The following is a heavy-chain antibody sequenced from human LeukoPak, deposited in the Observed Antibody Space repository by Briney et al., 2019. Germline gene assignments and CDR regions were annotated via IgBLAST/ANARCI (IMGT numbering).Heavy chain of an antibody. D-gene: IGHD1-7*01. CDR3: ARGGWNYVFNY. CDR2: ISSSGSTI. V-gene: IGHV3-48*03. Sequence: GGSLRLSCAASGFTFNTYEMNWVRQAPGKGLEWVSYISSSGSTIYYADYVKGRFTISRDNAKNSLYLQMNSLRAEDAAVYYCARGGWNYVFNYWGQGTLVTVSS. J-gene: IGHJ4*02. CDR1: GFTFNTYE.